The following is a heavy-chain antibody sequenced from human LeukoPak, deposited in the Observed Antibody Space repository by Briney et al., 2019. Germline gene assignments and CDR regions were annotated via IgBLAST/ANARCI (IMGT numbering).Heavy chain of an antibody. Sequence: SETLSLTSTVSGGSISSSSYYWGWIRQPPGKGLEWIGSIYYSGSTYYNPSLKSRVTISVDTSKNQFSLKLSSVTAADTAVYYCARHRWGGSYYEPTDYWGQGTLVTVSS. CDR1: GGSISSSSYY. D-gene: IGHD1-26*01. V-gene: IGHV4-39*01. CDR2: IYYSGST. CDR3: ARHRWGGSYYEPTDY. J-gene: IGHJ4*02.